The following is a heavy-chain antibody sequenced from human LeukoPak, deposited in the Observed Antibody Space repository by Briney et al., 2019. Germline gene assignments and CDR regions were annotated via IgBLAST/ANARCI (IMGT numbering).Heavy chain of an antibody. Sequence: GALRPSCAASGFTFSSYAMHWVRQAPGKGLEWVAVISYDGRNKYYADSVKGRFTISRDNSKNTLYLQMNSLRAEDTAVYYCARAVDCSSTSCYEGYSLESPDFDYWGQGTLVTVSS. J-gene: IGHJ4*02. CDR2: ISYDGRNK. CDR3: ARAVDCSSTSCYEGYSLESPDFDY. D-gene: IGHD2-2*01. V-gene: IGHV3-30-3*01. CDR1: GFTFSSYA.